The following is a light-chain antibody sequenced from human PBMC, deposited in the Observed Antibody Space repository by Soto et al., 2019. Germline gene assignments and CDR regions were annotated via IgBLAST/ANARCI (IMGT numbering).Light chain of an antibody. CDR2: GNT. CDR3: QSYDISLSVSVV. V-gene: IGLV1-40*01. Sequence: QSVLTQPPSVSVAPGQRVTISCTGRSSNIGAGYDVQWYQQLPGAAPRLLIFGNTNRPSGVPDRFSGSRSGTSASLAISGLQAEDEADYYCQSYDISLSVSVVFGGGTKVTVL. CDR1: SSNIGAGYD. J-gene: IGLJ2*01.